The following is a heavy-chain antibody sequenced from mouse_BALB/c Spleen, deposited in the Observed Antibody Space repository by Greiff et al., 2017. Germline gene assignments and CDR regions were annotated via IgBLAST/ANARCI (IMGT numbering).Heavy chain of an antibody. CDR3: ARQGRIGYFAMDY. V-gene: IGHV5-12-1*01. CDR1: GFAFSSYD. J-gene: IGHJ4*01. D-gene: IGHD1-2*01. Sequence: EVQLQQSGGGLVKPGGSLKLSCAASGFAFSSYDMSWVRQTPEKRLEWVAYISSGGGSTYSPDTVKGRFTISRDNAKNTLYLQMSSLKSEDTAMYYCARQGRIGYFAMDYWGQGTSVTVSS. CDR2: ISSGGGST.